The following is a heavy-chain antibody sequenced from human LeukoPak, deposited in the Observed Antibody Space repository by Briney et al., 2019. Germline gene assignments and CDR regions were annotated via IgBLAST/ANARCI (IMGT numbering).Heavy chain of an antibody. CDR3: ARGQLELGNDAFDI. Sequence: PGGSLRLSCAASGFTFSSYAMHWVRQAPGKGLEWVAVISYDGSNKYYADSVKGRFTISRDNSKNTLYLQMNSLRAEDTAVYYCARGQLELGNDAFDIWGQGTMVTVSS. D-gene: IGHD1-1*01. V-gene: IGHV3-30-3*01. CDR1: GFTFSSYA. CDR2: ISYDGSNK. J-gene: IGHJ3*02.